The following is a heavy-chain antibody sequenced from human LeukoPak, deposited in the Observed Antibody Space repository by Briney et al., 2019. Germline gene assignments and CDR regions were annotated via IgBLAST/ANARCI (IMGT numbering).Heavy chain of an antibody. CDR3: AKDTSRGYNYYYYMDV. J-gene: IGHJ6*03. CDR1: GFTFDDYT. D-gene: IGHD5-12*01. V-gene: IGHV3-43*01. CDR2: ISWDGGST. Sequence: GGSLRLSCAASGFTFDDYTMHWVRQAPGNGLEWVSLISWDGGSTYYGDSVKGRFTISRDNSKNSLYLQMNSLRTEDTALYYCAKDTSRGYNYYYYMDVWGKGTTVTVSS.